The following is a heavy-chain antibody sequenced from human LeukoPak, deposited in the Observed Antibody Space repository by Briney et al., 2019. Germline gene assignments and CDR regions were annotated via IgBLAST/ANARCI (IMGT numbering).Heavy chain of an antibody. J-gene: IGHJ6*03. D-gene: IGHD2-21*01. CDR1: GASISGYY. V-gene: IGHV4-4*09. Sequence: SETLSLTCTASGASISGYYWSWIRQPPGKELEWIGYFYTSGSAHYNPSLRSRATMSVDTSKNQFSLKLSSVTAADTAVYYCARGLRDEDRHYNYYYMDVWGKGTTVTVSS. CDR2: FYTSGSA. CDR3: ARGLRDEDRHYNYYYMDV.